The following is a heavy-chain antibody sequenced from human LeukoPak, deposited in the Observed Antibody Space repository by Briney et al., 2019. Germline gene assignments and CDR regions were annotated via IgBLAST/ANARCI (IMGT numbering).Heavy chain of an antibody. J-gene: IGHJ4*02. CDR1: GGTFSSYA. CDR3: ARFYYGSSRPYFDY. CDR2: IIPIFGTA. V-gene: IGHV1-69*13. Sequence: SVKVSCKASGGTFSSYAISWVRQPPGQGLEWMGGIIPIFGTANYAQKFQGRVTITADESTSTAYMELSSLRSEDTAVYYCARFYYGSSRPYFDYWGQGTLVTVSS. D-gene: IGHD3-10*01.